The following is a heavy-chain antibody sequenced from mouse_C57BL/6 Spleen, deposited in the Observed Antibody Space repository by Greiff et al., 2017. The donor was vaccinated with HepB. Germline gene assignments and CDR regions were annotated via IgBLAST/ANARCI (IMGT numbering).Heavy chain of an antibody. Sequence: VKLQQPGAELVKPGASVKLSCKASGYTFTSYWMHWVKQRPGQGLEWIGMIHPNSGSTNYNEKFKSKATLTVDKSSSTAYMQLSSLTSEDSAVYYCARSIYDGYYGFAYWGQGTLVTVSA. CDR3: ARSIYDGYYGFAY. CDR2: IHPNSGST. V-gene: IGHV1-64*01. CDR1: GYTFTSYW. J-gene: IGHJ3*01. D-gene: IGHD2-3*01.